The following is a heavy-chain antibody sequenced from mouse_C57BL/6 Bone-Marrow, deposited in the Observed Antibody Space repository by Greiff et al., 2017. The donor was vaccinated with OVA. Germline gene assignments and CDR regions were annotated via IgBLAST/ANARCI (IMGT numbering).Heavy chain of an antibody. CDR3: ARKALHYYGSSYDWYFDV. J-gene: IGHJ1*03. CDR1: GYTFTSYW. V-gene: IGHV1-55*01. Sequence: QVQLKQPGAELVKPGASVKMSCKASGYTFTSYWITWVKQRPGQGLEWIGDIYPGSGSTNYNEKFKSKATLTVDTSSSTAYMQLSSLTSEDSAVYYCARKALHYYGSSYDWYFDVWGTGTTVTVSS. D-gene: IGHD1-1*01. CDR2: IYPGSGST.